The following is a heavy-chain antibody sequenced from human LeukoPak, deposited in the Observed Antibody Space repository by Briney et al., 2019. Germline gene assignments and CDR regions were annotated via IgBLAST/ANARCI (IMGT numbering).Heavy chain of an antibody. CDR1: GVSISSYY. Sequence: SETLSLTCTVSGVSISSYYWSWIRQPAGKGLEWIGRIHTSGSTNYNPSLKSRVTMSVDRSKNQFSLKLSSVTAADTAVYYCARDRYYYDSSGYLFDYWGQGTLVTVSS. V-gene: IGHV4-4*07. D-gene: IGHD3-22*01. CDR2: IHTSGST. CDR3: ARDRYYYDSSGYLFDY. J-gene: IGHJ4*02.